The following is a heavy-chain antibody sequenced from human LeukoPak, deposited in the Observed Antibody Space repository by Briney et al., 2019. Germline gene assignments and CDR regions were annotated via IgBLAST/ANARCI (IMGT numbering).Heavy chain of an antibody. J-gene: IGHJ4*02. D-gene: IGHD5-12*01. CDR2: TYYRSKWYN. Sequence: SQTLSLTCAISGDSVSSNSAAWNWIRQSPSRGLEWLGRTYYRSKWYNDYAVSVKSRITINPDTSKNPFSLQLNSVTPEDTAVYYCAREPTYSGYDRWGEYYFDYWGQGTLVTVSS. CDR1: GDSVSSNSAA. V-gene: IGHV6-1*01. CDR3: AREPTYSGYDRWGEYYFDY.